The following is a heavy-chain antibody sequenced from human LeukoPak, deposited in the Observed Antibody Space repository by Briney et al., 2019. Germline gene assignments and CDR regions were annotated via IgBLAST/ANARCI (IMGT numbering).Heavy chain of an antibody. CDR3: ARDKYTGYETFDY. CDR1: GYTFTGYY. J-gene: IGHJ4*02. D-gene: IGHD5-12*01. CDR2: INPNNGGT. V-gene: IGHV1-2*02. Sequence: ASVKVSCKASGYTFTGYYIHWVRQAPGQGLEWMGWINPNNGGTNCAQKFQGRVTMTRDTSISTAYVELNRLTSDDTAVYYCARDKYTGYETFDYWGQGTPVTVSS.